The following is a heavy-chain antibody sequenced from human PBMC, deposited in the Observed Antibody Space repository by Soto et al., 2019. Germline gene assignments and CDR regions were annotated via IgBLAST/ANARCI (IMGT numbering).Heavy chain of an antibody. CDR1: GFTFSSYG. CDR2: ISYDGSNK. V-gene: IGHV3-30*18. D-gene: IGHD3-3*01. J-gene: IGHJ3*02. CDR3: AKKGPSGWSGYSSDAFDI. Sequence: HPGGSLRLSCAASGFTFSSYGMHWVRQAPGKGLEWVAVISYDGSNKYYADSVKGRFTISRDNSKNTLYLQMNSLRAEDTAVYYCAKKGPSGWSGYSSDAFDIWGQGTMVTVSS.